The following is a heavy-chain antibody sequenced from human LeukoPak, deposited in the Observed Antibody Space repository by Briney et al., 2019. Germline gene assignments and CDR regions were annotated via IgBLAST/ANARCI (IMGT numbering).Heavy chain of an antibody. CDR3: ARLPLHFGGYAAGD. Sequence: ASVKVSCKASGYTFTGYYMHWVRQAPGQGLEWMGWINPNSGGTNYAQKFQGRVTMTRDTSISTAYMELSRLRSDDTAVYYCARLPLHFGGYAAGDWGQGTLVTVSS. D-gene: IGHD5-12*01. V-gene: IGHV1-2*02. CDR2: INPNSGGT. CDR1: GYTFTGYY. J-gene: IGHJ4*02.